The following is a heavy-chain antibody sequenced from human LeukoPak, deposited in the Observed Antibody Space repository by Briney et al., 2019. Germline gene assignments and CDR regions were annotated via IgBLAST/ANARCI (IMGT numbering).Heavy chain of an antibody. Sequence: PGGSLRLSCAASGFTFSSYSMNRVRQAPGEGLEWVSYISSSRTTSYADSVKGRFTISRDNAKNSLYLQMNSLRAEDTAVYYCARDLEGSGSFYRPSYDYWGQGTLVTVSS. CDR3: ARDLEGSGSFYRPSYDY. CDR2: ISSSRTT. J-gene: IGHJ4*02. CDR1: GFTFSSYS. V-gene: IGHV3-48*01. D-gene: IGHD3-10*01.